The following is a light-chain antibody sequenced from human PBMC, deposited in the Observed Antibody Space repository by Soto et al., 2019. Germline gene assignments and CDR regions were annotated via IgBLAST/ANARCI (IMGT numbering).Light chain of an antibody. Sequence: EIVLTQSPATLSLSPGERATLSCGASQSVNSIYLAWYQQKPGLAPRLLISAAFSRATGVPDRFSGSGSGTAFTLTISRLEPEDFAVYYCHQYGSPPLTFGGGTKVEIK. CDR2: AAF. V-gene: IGKV3D-20*01. CDR1: QSVNSIY. J-gene: IGKJ4*01. CDR3: HQYGSPPLT.